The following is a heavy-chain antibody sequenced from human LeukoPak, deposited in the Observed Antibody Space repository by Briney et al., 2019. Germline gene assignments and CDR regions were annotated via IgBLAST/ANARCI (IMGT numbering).Heavy chain of an antibody. V-gene: IGHV3-23*01. D-gene: IGHD3-22*01. CDR2: ISGSGGST. CDR1: GFTFTNYA. CDR3: AKDPTNYYDSSGF. J-gene: IGHJ4*02. Sequence: GGSLRLSCAASGFTFTNYAMSWVRQAPGKGLEWVSAISGSGGSTYYADSVKGRFTISRDNSKNTLYLQMNSLRAEDTAVYYCAKDPTNYYDSSGFWGQGTLVTVS.